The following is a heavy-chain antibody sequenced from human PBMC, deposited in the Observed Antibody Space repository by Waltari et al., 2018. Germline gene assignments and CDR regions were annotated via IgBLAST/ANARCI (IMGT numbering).Heavy chain of an antibody. CDR1: GYSISSGYY. D-gene: IGHD2-15*01. CDR3: AGGSMVVTRGFDY. J-gene: IGHJ4*02. V-gene: IGHV4-38-2*01. CDR2: SYHSGST. Sequence: QVQLQESGPGLVKPSETLSLTCAVSGYSISSGYYWGWIRQPPGKGLGWIGSSYHSGSTYYDPSLTSRVTISVDTSKNQVSLKLSSVTAADTAVYYCAGGSMVVTRGFDYWGQGTLVTVSS.